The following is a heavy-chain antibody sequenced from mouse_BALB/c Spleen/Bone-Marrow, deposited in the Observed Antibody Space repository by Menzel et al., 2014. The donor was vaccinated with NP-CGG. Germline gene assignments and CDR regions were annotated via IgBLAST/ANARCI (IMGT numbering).Heavy chain of an antibody. CDR1: GFTFSSYG. CDR2: INSNGGST. J-gene: IGHJ2*01. CDR3: ARDYYGSSDY. Sequence: EVKLVESGGGLVHPGGSLKLSCAASGFTFSSYGMSWVRQTPDKRLELVATINSNGGSTYYPDSVKGRFTISRDNAKNTLYLQMSSLKSEDTAMYYCARDYYGSSDYWGQGTTLTVSS. D-gene: IGHD1-1*01. V-gene: IGHV5-6-3*01.